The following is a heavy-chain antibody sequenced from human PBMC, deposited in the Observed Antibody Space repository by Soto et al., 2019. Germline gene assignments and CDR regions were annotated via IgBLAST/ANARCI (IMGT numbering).Heavy chain of an antibody. D-gene: IGHD3-9*01. CDR2: ISYDGSNK. CDR1: GFTFSSYA. V-gene: IGHV3-30-3*01. Sequence: GGSLRLSCAASGFTFSSYAMHWVRQAPGKGLEWVAVISYDGSNKYYADSVKGRFTISRDNSKNTLYLQMNSLRAEDTAVYYCARDPQILTGYYTMDYYYGMDVWGQGTTVTVSS. CDR3: ARDPQILTGYYTMDYYYGMDV. J-gene: IGHJ6*02.